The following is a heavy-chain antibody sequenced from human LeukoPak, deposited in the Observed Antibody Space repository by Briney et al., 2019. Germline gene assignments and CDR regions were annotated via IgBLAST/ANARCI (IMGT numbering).Heavy chain of an antibody. J-gene: IGHJ4*02. D-gene: IGHD3-10*01. Sequence: QTGGSLRLSCAASGLTLSSYAMTWVRQAPGKGLEWVSDIGDSGATTYYADSVKGRFTISRDNSKNTLYLQMSSLRAEDTAVYFCASFHYYGSGAYYLSYWGQGTLVTVSS. CDR1: GLTLSSYA. V-gene: IGHV3-23*01. CDR3: ASFHYYGSGAYYLSY. CDR2: IGDSGATT.